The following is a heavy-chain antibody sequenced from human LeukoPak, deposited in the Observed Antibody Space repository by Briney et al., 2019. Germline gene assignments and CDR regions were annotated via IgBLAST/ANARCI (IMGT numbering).Heavy chain of an antibody. CDR2: INHSGST. D-gene: IGHD3-10*01. V-gene: IGHV4-34*01. CDR3: ARVETSLTYFDY. J-gene: IGHJ4*02. Sequence: IGEINHSGSTNYNPSLKSRVTISVDTSKNQFSLKLSSVTAADTAVYYCARVETSLTYFDYWGQGTLVTVSS.